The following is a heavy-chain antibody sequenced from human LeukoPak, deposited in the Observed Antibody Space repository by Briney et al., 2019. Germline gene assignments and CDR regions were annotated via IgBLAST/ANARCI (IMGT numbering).Heavy chain of an antibody. D-gene: IGHD4-11*01. CDR2: IYTTGRT. CDR3: ARDPPMTTDFALDV. J-gene: IGHJ6*02. Sequence: GGSLRLSCAASGFTVSSNYMSWVRQAPGKGLEWVSFIYTTGRTYYADSVKGRFTISGDDSKNTVFLQMNSLRAEDTAVYYCARDPPMTTDFALDVWGQGTTVTVSS. CDR1: GFTVSSNY. V-gene: IGHV3-66*01.